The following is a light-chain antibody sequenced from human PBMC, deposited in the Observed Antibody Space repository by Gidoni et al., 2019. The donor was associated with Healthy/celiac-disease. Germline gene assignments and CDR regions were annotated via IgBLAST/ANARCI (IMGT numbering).Light chain of an antibody. CDR3: SSYAGSNNVV. V-gene: IGLV2-8*01. CDR1: SSDVGGYNY. Sequence: QSDLTQPHPASGSPGKSATISCTGTSSDVGGYNYVSWYQQPPGKAPKLMIYEVSKRPSGVPDRFSGSKSVNTASLTVSGLQAEDEADYYCSSYAGSNNVVFGGGTKLTVL. J-gene: IGLJ2*01. CDR2: EVS.